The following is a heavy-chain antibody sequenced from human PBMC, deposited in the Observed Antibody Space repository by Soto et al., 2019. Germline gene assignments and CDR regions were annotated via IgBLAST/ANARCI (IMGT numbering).Heavy chain of an antibody. CDR1: GFTFSSYG. CDR3: AKDVLRFLEWLAFYGMDV. J-gene: IGHJ6*01. D-gene: IGHD3-3*01. Sequence: GGSLRLSCAPSGFTFSSYGMHWVRQAPGKGLEWVAVISYDGSNKYYADSVKGRFTISSDNSKNTLYLQMNSLRAEDTPGYYYAKDVLRFLEWLAFYGMDVWRQGTTVTVSS. CDR2: ISYDGSNK. V-gene: IGHV3-30*18.